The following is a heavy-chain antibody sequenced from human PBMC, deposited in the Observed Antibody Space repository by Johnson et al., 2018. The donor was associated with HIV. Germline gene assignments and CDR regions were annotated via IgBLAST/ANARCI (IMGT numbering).Heavy chain of an antibody. CDR1: GFTFSSYA. J-gene: IGHJ3*02. CDR3: AREGNYAAFDI. Sequence: QVQLVESGGGLVQPGGSLRLSCAASGFTFSSYAMHWVRQAPGTGLERVAVISYDGSNKYYADPVKGRFTISRDNPKNTLYLQMNSLRAEDTAVYYCAREGNYAAFDIWGQGTMVTVSS. CDR2: ISYDGSNK. D-gene: IGHD4-11*01. V-gene: IGHV3-30*04.